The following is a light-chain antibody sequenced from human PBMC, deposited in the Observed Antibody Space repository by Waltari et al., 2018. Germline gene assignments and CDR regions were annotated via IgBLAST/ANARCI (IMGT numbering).Light chain of an antibody. CDR3: QQYNSYSWT. V-gene: IGKV1-5*03. CDR1: QSISSW. J-gene: IGKJ1*01. CDR2: KAA. Sequence: DIQMTQSPSTLSVSVGDRVTITCRASQSISSWLAWYQQKPGRAPKLLIYKAAYLESGVPSRFSGRGSGTEFTLTISSLQPDDFATYYCQQYNSYSWTFGQGTKVEIK.